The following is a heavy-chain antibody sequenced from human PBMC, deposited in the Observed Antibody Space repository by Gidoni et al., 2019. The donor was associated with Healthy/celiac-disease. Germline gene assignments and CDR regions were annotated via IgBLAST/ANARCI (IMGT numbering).Heavy chain of an antibody. J-gene: IGHJ4*02. Sequence: EVQLVQSGAEVKKPGESLKISCKGSGYSFTSYWIGWVRQMPGKGLEWMGIIYPGDSDTRYSPSFQGQVTISADKSISTAYLQWSSLKASDTAMYYCARHKGGGYCTNGVCYPDYWGQGTLVTVSS. D-gene: IGHD2-8*01. CDR1: GYSFTSYW. CDR2: IYPGDSDT. V-gene: IGHV5-51*01. CDR3: ARHKGGGYCTNGVCYPDY.